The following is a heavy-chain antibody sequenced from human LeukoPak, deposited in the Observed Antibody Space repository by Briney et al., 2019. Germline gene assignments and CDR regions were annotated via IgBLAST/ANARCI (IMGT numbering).Heavy chain of an antibody. CDR3: AGGIAVAGTGWFDP. J-gene: IGHJ5*02. CDR2: IYYSGST. D-gene: IGHD6-19*01. CDR1: GGSISSGDYY. V-gene: IGHV4-30-4*01. Sequence: SETLSLTCTVSGGSISSGDYYWSWIRQPPGKGLEWIGYIYYSGSTYYNPSLKSRVTISVDTSKNQFSLKLSSVTAADTAVYYCAGGIAVAGTGWFDPWGQGTLVTVSS.